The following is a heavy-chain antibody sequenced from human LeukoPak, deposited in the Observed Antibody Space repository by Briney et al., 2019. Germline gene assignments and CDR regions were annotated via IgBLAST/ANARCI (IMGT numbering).Heavy chain of an antibody. CDR2: IYYSGTT. D-gene: IGHD4-11*01. CDR1: GGSISSSTYY. Sequence: SETLSLTCTVSGGSISSSTYYWGWIRQPPGKGLEWIGSIYYSGTTYYNPSLKSRVTISVDTSKNQFSLKLSSVTAADTAVYYCARQGTLQSPRHWGQGTLVTVSS. V-gene: IGHV4-39*01. CDR3: ARQGTLQSPRH. J-gene: IGHJ4*02.